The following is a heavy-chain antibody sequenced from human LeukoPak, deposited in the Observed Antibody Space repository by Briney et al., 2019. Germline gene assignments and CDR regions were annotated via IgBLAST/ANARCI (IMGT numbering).Heavy chain of an antibody. J-gene: IGHJ6*02. CDR3: PTVAGDYYYYGMDV. Sequence: SGGSLRLSCAASGFTFSSYSMNWVRQAPGKGLEWVSSISSSSSYIYYADSVKGRFTISRDNAKNPLYLQMNSLRAEDTAVYYCPTVAGDYYYYGMDVFGQGTTVTVSS. CDR2: ISSSSSYI. V-gene: IGHV3-21*01. D-gene: IGHD6-19*01. CDR1: GFTFSSYS.